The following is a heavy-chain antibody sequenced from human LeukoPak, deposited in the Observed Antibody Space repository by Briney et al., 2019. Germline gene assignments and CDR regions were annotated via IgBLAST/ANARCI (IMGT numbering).Heavy chain of an antibody. D-gene: IGHD1-26*01. CDR1: GFTFSSYS. Sequence: GGSLRLSCAASGFTFSSYSMNWVRQAPGKGLEWVSYISSSSSTIYYADSVKGRFTISRDNAKNSLYLQMNSLRAEDTAVYYCARDRSGELSMVDYWGQGTLVTVSS. CDR3: ARDRSGELSMVDY. J-gene: IGHJ4*02. CDR2: ISSSSSTI. V-gene: IGHV3-48*04.